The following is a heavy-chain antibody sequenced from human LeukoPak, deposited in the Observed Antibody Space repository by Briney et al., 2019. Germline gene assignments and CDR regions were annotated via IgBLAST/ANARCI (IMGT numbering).Heavy chain of an antibody. J-gene: IGHJ6*03. CDR1: GDSISSGGYY. V-gene: IGHV4-31*03. CDR3: ARESHPYYYMDV. Sequence: KPSETLSLTCTVSGDSISSGGYYWSWPRQHPERGLEWIGHIYYSGKTYYNPSLKSRVTISLDTSKNQFSLKLTSVTAADTAVYYCARESHPYYYMDVWGKGTTVTVS. CDR2: IYYSGKT.